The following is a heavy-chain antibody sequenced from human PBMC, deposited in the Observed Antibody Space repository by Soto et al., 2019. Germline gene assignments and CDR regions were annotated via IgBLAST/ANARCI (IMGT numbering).Heavy chain of an antibody. J-gene: IGHJ6*02. CDR3: ARVRSYGYYYLGMDV. Sequence: GGSLRLSCAASGFTFSSYAMSWVRQAPGKGLEWVSAISSSSSSTYYADSVKGRFTISRDNAKNTLYLQMNSLRDEDTAVYYCARVRSYGYYYLGMDVWGQGTKVTVSS. CDR2: ISSSSSST. V-gene: IGHV3-23*01. D-gene: IGHD1-26*01. CDR1: GFTFSSYA.